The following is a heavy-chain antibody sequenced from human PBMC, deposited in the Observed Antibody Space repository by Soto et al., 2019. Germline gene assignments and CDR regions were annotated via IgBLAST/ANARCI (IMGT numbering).Heavy chain of an antibody. V-gene: IGHV3-53*02. CDR1: GFSVSRNY. Sequence: QLVETGGGLIQPGTSLTLSCAASGFSVSRNYMTWVRQAPGKGLEWVSFVYSGGATFYADSVKGRFILSRDDSQNTMYLQMTHLRAEDKAVYYCAKVPGRLWGRGTLVTVVS. CDR2: VYSGGAT. D-gene: IGHD3-10*01. CDR3: AKVPGRL. J-gene: IGHJ4*02.